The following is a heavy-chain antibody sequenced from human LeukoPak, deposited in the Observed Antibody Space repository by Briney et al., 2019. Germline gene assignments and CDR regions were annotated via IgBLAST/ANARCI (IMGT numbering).Heavy chain of an antibody. V-gene: IGHV3-21*01. J-gene: IGHJ3*02. CDR1: GFTFSSYS. CDR2: ISSSSSYI. D-gene: IGHD3-10*01. Sequence: PGGSLRLSCAASGFTFSSYSMNWVRQAPGKGPEWVSSISSSSSYIYYADSVKGRFTISRDNAKNSLYLQMNSLRAEDTAVYYCARDTYYYGSGGSFDIWGQGTMVTVSS. CDR3: ARDTYYYGSGGSFDI.